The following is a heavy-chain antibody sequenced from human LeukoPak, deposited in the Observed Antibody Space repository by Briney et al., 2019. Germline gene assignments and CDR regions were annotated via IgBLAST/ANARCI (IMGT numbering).Heavy chain of an antibody. V-gene: IGHV4-38-2*01. J-gene: IGHJ4*02. D-gene: IGHD3-22*01. Sequence: SETLSLTCAVSGYSISSGYYWGCIRQPPGKGLEWIGSLYHSGSTYYNPSLKSRVTISVDTSKNQFSLKLSSVTAADTAVYYCARRKSSGYYDWWGQGTLVTVSS. CDR3: ARRKSSGYYDW. CDR1: GYSISSGYY. CDR2: LYHSGST.